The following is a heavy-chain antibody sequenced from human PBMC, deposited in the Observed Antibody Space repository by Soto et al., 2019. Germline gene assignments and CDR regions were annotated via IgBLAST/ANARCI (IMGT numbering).Heavy chain of an antibody. CDR1: GYTFTSYA. J-gene: IGHJ4*02. V-gene: IGHV1-3*01. Sequence: GASVKVSCKASGYTFTSYAMHWVRQAPGQRLEWMGWINAGNGNTKYSQKFQGRVTITRDTSASTAYMELSSLRSEDTAVYYCARDYSYDILTGYLDYWGQGTLVTVSS. D-gene: IGHD3-9*01. CDR2: INAGNGNT. CDR3: ARDYSYDILTGYLDY.